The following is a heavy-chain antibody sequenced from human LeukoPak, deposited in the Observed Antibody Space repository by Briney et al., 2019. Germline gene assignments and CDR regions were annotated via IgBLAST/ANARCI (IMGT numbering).Heavy chain of an antibody. J-gene: IGHJ4*02. CDR1: GFTFSSYG. CDR2: IRYDGSKK. CDR3: ARSHGSGSHDY. D-gene: IGHD3-10*01. V-gene: IGHV3-30*02. Sequence: GGSLRLSCAASGFTFSSYGMHWVRQAPGKGLEWVAFIRYDGSKKYYADSVKGRFTISRDNSKNTLYLQMNSLRAEDTAVYYCARSHGSGSHDYWGQGTLVTVSS.